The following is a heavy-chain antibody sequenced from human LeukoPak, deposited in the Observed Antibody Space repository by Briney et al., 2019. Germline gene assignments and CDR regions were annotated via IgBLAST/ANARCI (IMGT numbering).Heavy chain of an antibody. Sequence: KTSETLSLTCTVSGGSISSYYWSWIRQPPGKGLEWIGYIYYSGSTYYNPSLKSRLTISVDTSKTQFSLKLSSVTAADTAVYYCAVMVRGVFDYWGQGTLVTVSS. J-gene: IGHJ4*02. CDR1: GGSISSYY. V-gene: IGHV4-59*06. CDR3: AVMVRGVFDY. D-gene: IGHD3-10*01. CDR2: IYYSGST.